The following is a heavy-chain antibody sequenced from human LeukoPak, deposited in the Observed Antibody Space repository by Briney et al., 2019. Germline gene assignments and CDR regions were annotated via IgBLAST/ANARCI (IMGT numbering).Heavy chain of an antibody. D-gene: IGHD6-13*01. CDR1: GGTFSSYA. J-gene: IGHJ4*02. Sequence: GASVKVSCKASGGTFSSYAISWVRQAPGQGLEWMGGIIPIFGTANYAQKFQGRVTITADESTSTAYMELSSLRSEDTAVYYCAGEIAAAGFDYWGQGTLVTVSS. V-gene: IGHV1-69*13. CDR3: AGEIAAAGFDY. CDR2: IIPIFGTA.